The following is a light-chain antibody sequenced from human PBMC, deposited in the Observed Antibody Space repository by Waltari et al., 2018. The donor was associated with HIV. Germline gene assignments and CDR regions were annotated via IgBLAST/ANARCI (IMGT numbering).Light chain of an antibody. V-gene: IGLV2-23*02. Sequence: QPALTQPASVSGSPGQSITISSTGTRSDVGGYNLVPWYQQHPGKAPKLMIYEVSKRPSGVSNRFSGSKSGNTASLTISGLQAEDEADYYCCAYAGSTTYVIFGGGTKLTVL. CDR1: RSDVGGYNL. J-gene: IGLJ2*01. CDR2: EVS. CDR3: CAYAGSTTYVI.